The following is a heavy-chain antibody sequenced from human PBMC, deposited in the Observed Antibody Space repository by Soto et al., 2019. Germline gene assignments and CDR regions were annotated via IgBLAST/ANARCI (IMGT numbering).Heavy chain of an antibody. CDR2: IDPSDSYT. Sequence: GESLKISCKGSGYSFTSYWISWVRQMPGKGLEWMGRIDPSDSYTNYSPSFQGHVTISADKSISTAYLQWSSLKASDTAMYYCASRKGYSYGYDAFDIWGQGTMVTVSS. CDR1: GYSFTSYW. D-gene: IGHD5-18*01. CDR3: ASRKGYSYGYDAFDI. J-gene: IGHJ3*02. V-gene: IGHV5-10-1*01.